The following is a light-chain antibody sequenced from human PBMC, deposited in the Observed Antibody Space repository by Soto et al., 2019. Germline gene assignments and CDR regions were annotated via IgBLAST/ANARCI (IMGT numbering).Light chain of an antibody. J-gene: IGLJ1*01. CDR3: SSYAASTYV. V-gene: IGLV2-8*01. CDR2: EAS. Sequence: QSVLTQPPSASGSPGQSVTISCTGTSSDVGGYNYVSWYQQHPGKAPKLIIYEASKRPSGVPDRFSGSKSGNTASLTVSGLQTEDEADYYCSSYAASTYVFGTGTKVTVL. CDR1: SSDVGGYNY.